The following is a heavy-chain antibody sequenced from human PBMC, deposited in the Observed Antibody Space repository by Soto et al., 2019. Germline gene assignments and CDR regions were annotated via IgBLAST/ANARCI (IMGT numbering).Heavy chain of an antibody. V-gene: IGHV1-8*01. D-gene: IGHD4-17*01. CDR2: MNPNSGNT. Sequence: QVQLVQSGAEVKKPGASVKVSCKASGYTFTSYDINWVRQATGQGLEWMGWMNPNSGNTGYAQKSPCXVTITRTTSISTAYMELSSLRPEATAVYYCARSTNDYGDRHWGQGTLVTVSS. J-gene: IGHJ4*02. CDR3: ARSTNDYGDRH. CDR1: GYTFTSYD.